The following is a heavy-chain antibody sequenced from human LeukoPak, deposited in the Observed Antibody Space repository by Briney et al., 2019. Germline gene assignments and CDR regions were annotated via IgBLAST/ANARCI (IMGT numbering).Heavy chain of an antibody. CDR1: GYTFTGYY. CDR2: INPNSGGT. CDR3: ALLEWSPTWDWFDP. V-gene: IGHV1-2*02. J-gene: IGHJ5*02. Sequence: ASVKVSCKASGYTFTGYYMHWVRQAPGQGLEWMGWINPNSGGTNYAQKFQGRATMTRDTSISTAYMELSRLRSDDTAVYYCALLEWSPTWDWFDPWGQGTLVTVSS. D-gene: IGHD3-3*01.